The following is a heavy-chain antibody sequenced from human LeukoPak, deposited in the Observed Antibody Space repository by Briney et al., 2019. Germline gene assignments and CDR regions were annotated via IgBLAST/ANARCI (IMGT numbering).Heavy chain of an antibody. V-gene: IGHV4-34*01. CDR2: INHSGST. Sequence: SETLSLTCAVYGVSFSGYYWSWIRQPPGKGLEWIGEINHSGSTNYNPSLKSRVTISVDTSKNQFSLKLSSVTAADTAVYYCARGEPLGLDYYYYGMDVWGQGTTVTVSS. D-gene: IGHD3-16*01. J-gene: IGHJ6*02. CDR3: ARGEPLGLDYYYYGMDV. CDR1: GVSFSGYY.